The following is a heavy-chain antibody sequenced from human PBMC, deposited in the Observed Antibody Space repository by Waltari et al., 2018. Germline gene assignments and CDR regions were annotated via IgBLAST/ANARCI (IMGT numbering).Heavy chain of an antibody. CDR3: AVVLIGNYNSFFDD. CDR1: GFPFGNYA. V-gene: IGHV3-23*01. J-gene: IGHJ4*02. Sequence: EVQLLESGGGLVQPGGFLRLSCAASGFPFGNYAMTWVRQAPGKGLEWVSLISASGHATYYADSVKGRFTISRDNSKNTLYLQMNSLRAEDTAVYYCAVVLIGNYNSFFDDWGQGTLVTVSS. D-gene: IGHD1-7*01. CDR2: ISASGHAT.